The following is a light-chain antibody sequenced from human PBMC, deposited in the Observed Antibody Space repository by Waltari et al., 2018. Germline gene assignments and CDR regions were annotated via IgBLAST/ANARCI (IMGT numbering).Light chain of an antibody. CDR2: DAS. CDR1: QSVGSS. CDR3: QLRSTWPPAYT. V-gene: IGKV3-11*01. J-gene: IGKJ2*01. Sequence: DNVLTQSPATMSLSPGERATIACRASQSVGSSLAWYQQKPGQAPRLLIYDASNRATGIPARFSGSGSGTDFTLTISSLEPEDFAVYYCQLRSTWPPAYTFGQGTKLEIK.